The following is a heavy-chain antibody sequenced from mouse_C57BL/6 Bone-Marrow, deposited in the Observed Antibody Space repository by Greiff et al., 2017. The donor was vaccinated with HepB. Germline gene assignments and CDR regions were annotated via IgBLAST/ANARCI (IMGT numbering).Heavy chain of an antibody. Sequence: VQLQQSGPELVKPGASVKISCKASGYPFTDYYLNWVQQSHGKSLEWIGDITPNNGGNSYNQKFTGKATLTVDTSASTAYMELRSLTSEASAVYYCARWSLFDYWGQGTTLTVSS. J-gene: IGHJ2*01. CDR3: ARWSLFDY. V-gene: IGHV1-26*01. CDR2: ITPNNGGN. CDR1: GYPFTDYY. D-gene: IGHD1-1*02.